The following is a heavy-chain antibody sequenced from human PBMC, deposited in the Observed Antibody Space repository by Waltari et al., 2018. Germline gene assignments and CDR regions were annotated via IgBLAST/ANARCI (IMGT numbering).Heavy chain of an antibody. CDR2: IVPSASYT. CDR1: GYSFSGHW. V-gene: IGHV5-10-1*03. CDR3: AREGTTPALDY. J-gene: IGHJ4*02. D-gene: IGHD4-17*01. Sequence: EVQLVQSGAEVKKPGESLRISCKGSGYSFSGHWINWVRQRPGKGLEWMGRIVPSASYTNYSPSFQGHVTFSADKSISIAYLQWSSLKASDTAIYYCAREGTTPALDYWGQGTLVTVSS.